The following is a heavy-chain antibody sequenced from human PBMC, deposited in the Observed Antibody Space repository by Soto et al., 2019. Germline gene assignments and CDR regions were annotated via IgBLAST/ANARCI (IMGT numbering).Heavy chain of an antibody. CDR2: IWYDGSNK. Sequence: QVQLVESGGGVVQPGRSLRLSCAASGFTFSSYGMHWVRQAPGKGLEWVAVIWYDGSNKYYADSVKGRFTISRDNSKNTLYLQMNSLRAEDTAVYYCARDTWVAVACTVDAFDIWGQGKMVTVSS. CDR3: ARDTWVAVACTVDAFDI. D-gene: IGHD6-19*01. CDR1: GFTFSSYG. J-gene: IGHJ3*02. V-gene: IGHV3-33*01.